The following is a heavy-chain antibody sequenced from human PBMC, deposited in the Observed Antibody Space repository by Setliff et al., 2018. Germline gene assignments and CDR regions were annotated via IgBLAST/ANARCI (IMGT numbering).Heavy chain of an antibody. J-gene: IGHJ6*03. V-gene: IGHV4-59*08. CDR2: IYYSGTT. D-gene: IGHD6-13*01. CDR3: ARQPYSTTYYYYYYYMDV. CDR1: GGSISSYY. Sequence: SETLSLTCTVSGGSISSYYWSWIRQPPGKGLEWIGYIYYSGTTNYNPSLKSRVIISVDTSKNQFSLNLNSVTAADTAVYYCARQPYSTTYYYYYYYMDVWGKGTTVTVSS.